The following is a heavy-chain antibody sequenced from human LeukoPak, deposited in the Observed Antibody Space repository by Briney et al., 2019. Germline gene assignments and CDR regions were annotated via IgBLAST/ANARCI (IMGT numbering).Heavy chain of an antibody. Sequence: PGGSLRLSCAASGFTFSTASLHWVRQAPGRGLEWVPAFDTGFCTYYPDSVKGRFTISRDNSKNTLYLQMNSLRAEDTAVYYGANSVDYYGSGSPFDYWGQGTLVTVSS. D-gene: IGHD3-10*01. CDR1: GFTFSTAS. CDR3: ANSVDYYGSGSPFDY. CDR2: FDTGFCT. V-gene: IGHV3-23*01. J-gene: IGHJ4*02.